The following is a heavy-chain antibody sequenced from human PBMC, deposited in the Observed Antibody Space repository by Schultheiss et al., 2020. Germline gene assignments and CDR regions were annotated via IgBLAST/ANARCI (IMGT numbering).Heavy chain of an antibody. Sequence: GGSLRLSCAASGFTFSSYEMNWVRQAPGKGLEWVSYISSSGSTIYYADSVKGRFTISRDNAKNSLYLQMNSLRAEDTAVYYCARDFFVLPWNADYYYYYGMDVWGQGTTVTVS. CDR2: ISSSGSTI. J-gene: IGHJ6*02. V-gene: IGHV3-48*03. CDR1: GFTFSSYE. CDR3: ARDFFVLPWNADYYYYYGMDV. D-gene: IGHD1-1*01.